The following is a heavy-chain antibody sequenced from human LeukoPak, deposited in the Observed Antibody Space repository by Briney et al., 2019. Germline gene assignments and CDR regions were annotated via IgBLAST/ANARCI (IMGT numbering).Heavy chain of an antibody. CDR2: IYPGDSDT. V-gene: IGHV5-51*01. J-gene: IGHJ6*02. Sequence: AGDSLKISCKGSGYSFTSYWIGWVRQMPGKGLEWMGIIYPGDSDTRYSPSFQGQVTISADKSISTAYLQWSSLKASDTAMYYCARTNPIAAAGIDYYYYGMDVWGQGTTVTVSS. D-gene: IGHD6-13*01. CDR1: GYSFTSYW. CDR3: ARTNPIAAAGIDYYYYGMDV.